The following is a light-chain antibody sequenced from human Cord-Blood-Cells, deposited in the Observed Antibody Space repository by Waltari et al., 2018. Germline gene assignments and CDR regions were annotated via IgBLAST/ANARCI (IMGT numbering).Light chain of an antibody. CDR1: PSAVGGYTS. J-gene: IGLJ1*01. Sequence: QSALTQPPSASGSPGQSVTISCPATPSAVGGYTSVSWYQQHPGKAPKLMIYEVSKRPSGVPDRFSGSKSGNTASLTVSGLQAEDEADYYCSSYAGSNNPYVFGTGTKVTVL. CDR2: EVS. V-gene: IGLV2-8*01. CDR3: SSYAGSNNPYV.